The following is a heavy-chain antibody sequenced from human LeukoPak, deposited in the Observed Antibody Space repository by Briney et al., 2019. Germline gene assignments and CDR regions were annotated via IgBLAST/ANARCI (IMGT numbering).Heavy chain of an antibody. Sequence: PGGSLRLSCAASGFTFSRSWMHWVRQAPGKGLVWVSRINDDGSTTSYADSVKGRFTISRDNAKNTLYLQMNSLRAEDTAVYYCARSIPPPTLLWFGELLGWFDPWGQGTLVTVSS. V-gene: IGHV3-74*01. CDR3: ARSIPPPTLLWFGELLGWFDP. CDR2: INDDGSTT. J-gene: IGHJ5*02. D-gene: IGHD3-10*01. CDR1: GFTFSRSW.